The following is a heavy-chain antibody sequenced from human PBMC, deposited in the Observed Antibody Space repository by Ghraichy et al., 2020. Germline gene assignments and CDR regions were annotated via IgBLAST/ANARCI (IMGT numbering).Heavy chain of an antibody. CDR3: ARDEEWRGYFDL. Sequence: SETLSLTCTVSGDSVSSNRYYWSWIRQPPGKGLGWIAYIYYTGDNDYNSSLRSRVTISLDTSKNQFSLQVRSVTAADTAVYYCARDEEWRGYFDLWGRGTLVTVSS. D-gene: IGHD3-3*01. CDR2: IYYTGDN. V-gene: IGHV4-61*01. CDR1: GDSVSSNRYY. J-gene: IGHJ2*01.